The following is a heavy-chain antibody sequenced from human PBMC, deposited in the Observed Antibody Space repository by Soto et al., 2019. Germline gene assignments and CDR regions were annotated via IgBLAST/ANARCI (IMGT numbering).Heavy chain of an antibody. D-gene: IGHD3-16*02. CDR1: GFTFSSYG. CDR2: IWYDGSNK. Sequence: GGSLRLSCAASGFTFSSYGMHWVRQAPGKGLEWVAVIWYDGSNKYYADSVKGRFTISRDNSKNTLYLQMNSLRAEDTAVYYCASQYYDYIWGSYPPAGFDPWGQGTLVTVSS. V-gene: IGHV3-33*01. J-gene: IGHJ5*02. CDR3: ASQYYDYIWGSYPPAGFDP.